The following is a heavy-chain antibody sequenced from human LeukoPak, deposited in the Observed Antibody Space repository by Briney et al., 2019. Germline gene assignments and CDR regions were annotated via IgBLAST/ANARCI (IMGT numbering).Heavy chain of an antibody. CDR2: ISTSSSYI. D-gene: IGHD3-3*01. CDR3: ARLYYDFWSGSVYYMDV. Sequence: GGSLRLSCAASGFTFSGSTMNWVRQAPGKGLEWVSFISTSSSYIYYADSVRGRFTISRDNAKNSLYLQMNSLRAEDTAVYYCARLYYDFWSGSVYYMDVWGKGTTVTVSS. CDR1: GFTFSGST. V-gene: IGHV3-21*01. J-gene: IGHJ6*03.